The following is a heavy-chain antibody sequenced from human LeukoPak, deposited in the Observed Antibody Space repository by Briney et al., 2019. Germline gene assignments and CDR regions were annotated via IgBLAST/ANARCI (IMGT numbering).Heavy chain of an antibody. CDR1: GGTFSSYA. V-gene: IGHV1-69*13. CDR3: ARRPTIVATIDDAFDI. Sequence: GASVKVSCKASGGTFSSYAISWVRQAPGQGLEWMGGIIPIFGTANYAQKFQGRVTITADESTSPAYMELSSLTSEDTAVYYCARRPTIVATIDDAFDIWGQGTMVTVSS. J-gene: IGHJ3*02. CDR2: IIPIFGTA. D-gene: IGHD5-12*01.